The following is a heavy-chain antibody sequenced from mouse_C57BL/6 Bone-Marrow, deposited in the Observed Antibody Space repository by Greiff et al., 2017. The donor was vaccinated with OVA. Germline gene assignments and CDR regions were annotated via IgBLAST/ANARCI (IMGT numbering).Heavy chain of an antibody. V-gene: IGHV1-59*01. D-gene: IGHD1-1*01. J-gene: IGHJ2*01. CDR1: GYTFTSYW. CDR3: ASYYYGSSDY. Sequence: QVQLQQPGAELVRPGTSVKLSCKASGYTFTSYWMHWVKQRPGQGLEWIGVIDPSDSYTNYNQKFKGKATLTVDTSSSTAYMQLSSLPDEDSAVYYCASYYYGSSDYWGQGTTLTVSS. CDR2: IDPSDSYT.